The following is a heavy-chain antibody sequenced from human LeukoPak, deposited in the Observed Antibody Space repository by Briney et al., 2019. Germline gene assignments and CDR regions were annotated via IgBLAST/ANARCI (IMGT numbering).Heavy chain of an antibody. V-gene: IGHV3-21*01. Sequence: PGGSLRLSCAASGFTFSSYSMNWVRQAPGKRLEWVSSISSSSSYIYYADSVKGRFTISRDNAKNSLYLQMNSLRAEDTAVYYCARDVNISGWYGDYWGQGTLVTVSS. CDR3: ARDVNISGWYGDY. J-gene: IGHJ4*02. D-gene: IGHD6-19*01. CDR2: ISSSSSYI. CDR1: GFTFSSYS.